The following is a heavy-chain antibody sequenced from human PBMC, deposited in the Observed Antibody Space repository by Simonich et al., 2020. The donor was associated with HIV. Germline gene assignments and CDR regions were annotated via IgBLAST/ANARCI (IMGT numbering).Heavy chain of an antibody. CDR2: ISAYNGNT. D-gene: IGHD6-19*01. V-gene: IGHV1-18*01. CDR1: GYSFTSYG. J-gene: IGHJ4*02. Sequence: QVQLVQSGAEVKRPGGSVKVSCKASGYSFTSYGVSWVRQAPGQGLEWMVWISAYNGNTNYAQKFQGGVTMTTDTSTSIAYMELRSLTSDDTAVYYCARRYSSGWYVYWGQGTLVTVSS. CDR3: ARRYSSGWYVY.